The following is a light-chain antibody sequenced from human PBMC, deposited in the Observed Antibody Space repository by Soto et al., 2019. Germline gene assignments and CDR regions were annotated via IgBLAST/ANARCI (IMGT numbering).Light chain of an antibody. J-gene: IGLJ3*02. V-gene: IGLV2-14*01. Sequence: QSALTQPASVSGSPGQSXTISCTGTSSDVGGYNFVSWYQQHPGKAPRLIIYEVSSRPSGVSYRFSGSKSGNTASLTISGLQAEDEADYYCSSYTLRNTLVLFGGGTQLTVL. CDR1: SSDVGGYNF. CDR3: SSYTLRNTLVL. CDR2: EVS.